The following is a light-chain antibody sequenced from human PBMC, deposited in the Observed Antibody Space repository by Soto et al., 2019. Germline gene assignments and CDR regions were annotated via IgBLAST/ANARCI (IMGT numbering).Light chain of an antibody. J-gene: IGKJ1*01. CDR3: QHYGSTWT. V-gene: IGKV3-20*01. Sequence: EIVLTQSPGTLSLSPGERATLSCRASQSVSSSSLAWYQRKPGQAPGLLIYAASSRAAGIPDRFSGSGSGTDFTLTISRLEPEDFAVYYCQHYGSTWTFGHGTKVEI. CDR2: AAS. CDR1: QSVSSSS.